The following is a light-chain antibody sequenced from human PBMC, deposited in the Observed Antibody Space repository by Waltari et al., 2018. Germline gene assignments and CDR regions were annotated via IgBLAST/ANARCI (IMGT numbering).Light chain of an antibody. J-gene: IGLJ1*01. CDR1: SSDVGNYNL. V-gene: IGLV2-23*02. CDR2: EVT. Sequence: SVSGSPGQSITISCTGTSSDVGNYNLVSWYQQYPGKAPKLMVYEVTKRTSGVSDRFSGSKSGNTASLTISGLQSQDEADYYCCSYAGLGIYVFGTGTKVTVL. CDR3: CSYAGLGIYV.